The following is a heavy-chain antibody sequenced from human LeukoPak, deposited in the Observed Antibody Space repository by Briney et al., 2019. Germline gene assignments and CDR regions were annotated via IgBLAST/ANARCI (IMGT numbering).Heavy chain of an antibody. J-gene: IGHJ4*02. CDR2: IYPGDSDT. D-gene: IGHD2-21*02. CDR1: GYSFTNYW. Sequence: GESLKISCKGSGYSFTNYWIGWVRQLPGKGLEWMGIIYPGDSDTRYSPSFQGQVTISADKSISTAYLQWSSLKASDTAMYYCARPAYCGGDCSNFFDYWGQGTLVTVSS. V-gene: IGHV5-51*01. CDR3: ARPAYCGGDCSNFFDY.